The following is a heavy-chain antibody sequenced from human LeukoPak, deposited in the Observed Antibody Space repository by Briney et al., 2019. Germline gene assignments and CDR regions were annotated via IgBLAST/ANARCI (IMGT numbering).Heavy chain of an antibody. J-gene: IGHJ4*02. CDR3: ASGDYSSGWRLDY. CDR1: GFTFSSYG. V-gene: IGHV3-33*01. Sequence: PGRSLRLSCAASGFTFSSYGMHWVRQAPGKGLEWVAVIWHDGSYKYYGDSVKGRFTISRDNSKNTLYLQMNSLRAEDTALYYCASGDYSSGWRLDYWGQGTLVTVSS. D-gene: IGHD6-19*01. CDR2: IWHDGSYK.